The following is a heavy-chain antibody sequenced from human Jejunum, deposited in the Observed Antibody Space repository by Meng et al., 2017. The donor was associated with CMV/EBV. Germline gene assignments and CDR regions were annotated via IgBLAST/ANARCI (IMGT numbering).Heavy chain of an antibody. CDR3: ARVRCSYGHGGD. CDR2: IYYSGVT. V-gene: IGHV4-30-4*08. J-gene: IGHJ4*02. D-gene: IGHD5-18*01. CDR1: GASISSADYY. Sequence: VPLQESGPGLLKPPQPLSLTCTVSGASISSADYYWSWIRQPPGRGLEWIGYIYYSGVTYYSPSLKSRLAISLDTSKNQFSLRLDSVTAADTAVYYCARVRCSYGHGGDWGQGTLVTVSS.